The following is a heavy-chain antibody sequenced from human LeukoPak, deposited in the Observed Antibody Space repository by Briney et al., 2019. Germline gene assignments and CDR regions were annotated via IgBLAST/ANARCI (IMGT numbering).Heavy chain of an antibody. CDR3: ARDAPVDGYFDY. CDR2: ISPYNANT. V-gene: IGHV1-18*01. J-gene: IGHJ4*02. Sequence: ASVKVSCKASGYTFTSYGISWVRQAPGQGLEWMGWISPYNANTHFAQNFQGRLTMTTDTSTTTAYMELRSLRSDDTAVYYCARDAPVDGYFDYWGQGTLVTVSS. CDR1: GYTFTSYG. D-gene: IGHD3/OR15-3a*01.